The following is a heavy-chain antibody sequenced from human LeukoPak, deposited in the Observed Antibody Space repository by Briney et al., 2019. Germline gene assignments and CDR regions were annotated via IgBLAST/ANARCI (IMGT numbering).Heavy chain of an antibody. D-gene: IGHD6-13*01. J-gene: IGHJ6*02. CDR3: AGPSSIAAAGTPYYYYGMDV. V-gene: IGHV5-51*01. Sequence: GESLKISCKGSGYSFTSYWIGWVRQMPGKGLEWMGIIYPGDSDTRYSPSFQGQVTISADKSISTAYLQWSSLKASDTAMYYCAGPSSIAAAGTPYYYYGMDVWGQGTTVTVSS. CDR1: GYSFTSYW. CDR2: IYPGDSDT.